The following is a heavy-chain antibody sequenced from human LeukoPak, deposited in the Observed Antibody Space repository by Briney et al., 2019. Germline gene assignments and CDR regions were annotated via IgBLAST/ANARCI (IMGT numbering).Heavy chain of an antibody. J-gene: IGHJ3*02. Sequence: SETLSLTCTVSGGSISSYYWSWIRQPPGKGLEWIGYIYYSGGTNYNPSLKSRVTISVDTSKNQFSLKLSSVTAADTAVYYCAREGAVTTSVDAFDIWGQGTMVTVSS. CDR2: IYYSGGT. CDR3: AREGAVTTSVDAFDI. V-gene: IGHV4-59*01. D-gene: IGHD4-17*01. CDR1: GGSISSYY.